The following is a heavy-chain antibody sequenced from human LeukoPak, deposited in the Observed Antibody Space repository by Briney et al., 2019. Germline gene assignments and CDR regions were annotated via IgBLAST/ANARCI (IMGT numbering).Heavy chain of an antibody. CDR1: GDSISSGDPY. D-gene: IGHD3-22*01. CDR2: IYYSGST. V-gene: IGHV4-30-4*01. CDR3: ARAAGYYESSDYPEY. J-gene: IGHJ4*02. Sequence: SETLSLTCTVSGDSISSGDPYWSWISQPPGKGLEWLGYIYYSGSTYYNPSLKSLLTLSVDTSKNKFTLNLSSVTAADTAVYYCARAAGYYESSDYPEYCGQGTLVTVSS.